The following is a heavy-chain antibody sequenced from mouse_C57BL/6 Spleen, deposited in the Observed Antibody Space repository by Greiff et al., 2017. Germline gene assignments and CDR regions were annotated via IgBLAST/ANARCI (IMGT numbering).Heavy chain of an antibody. CDR2: INPNNGGT. V-gene: IGHV1-26*01. CDR1: GYTFTDYY. Sequence: EVQLQQSGPELVKPGASVKISCKASGYTFTDYYMNWVKQSHGKSLEWIGDINPNNGGTSYNQKFKGKATLTVDKSSSTAYMELRSLTSEDSAVYYCARGELMDYWGQGTSVTVSS. J-gene: IGHJ4*01. CDR3: ARGELMDY.